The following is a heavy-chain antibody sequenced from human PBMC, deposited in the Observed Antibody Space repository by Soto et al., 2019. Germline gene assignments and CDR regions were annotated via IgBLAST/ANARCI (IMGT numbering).Heavy chain of an antibody. CDR1: GFTVSSNY. J-gene: IGHJ4*02. Sequence: EVQLVESGGGLVQPGGSLRLSCAASGFTVSSNYMSWVRQAPGKGLEWVSVIYSGGSTYYADSVKGRFTISRDNSKNTLYLQMNSLRAEDTAMYYCARDLSGSLTGDDYWGQGTLVTVSS. CDR2: IYSGGST. CDR3: ARDLSGSLTGDDY. V-gene: IGHV3-66*01. D-gene: IGHD3-9*01.